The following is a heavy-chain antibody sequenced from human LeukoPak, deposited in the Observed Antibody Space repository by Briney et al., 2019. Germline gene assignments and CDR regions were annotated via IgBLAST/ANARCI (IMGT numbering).Heavy chain of an antibody. D-gene: IGHD3-3*01. CDR1: GFTFSSYA. CDR2: ISYDGSNK. Sequence: PGGSLRLSCAASGFTFSSYAMLWVRQAPGKGLEWVAVISYDGSNKYYADSVKGRFTISRDNSKNTLYLQMNSLRAEDTAVYYCATIFGVVTNDAFDIWGQGTMVTVSS. V-gene: IGHV3-30-3*01. CDR3: ATIFGVVTNDAFDI. J-gene: IGHJ3*02.